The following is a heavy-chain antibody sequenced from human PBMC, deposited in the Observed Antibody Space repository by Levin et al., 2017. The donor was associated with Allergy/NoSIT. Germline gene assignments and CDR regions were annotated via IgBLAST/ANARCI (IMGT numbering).Heavy chain of an antibody. J-gene: IGHJ6*02. CDR2: INPNSGGT. V-gene: IGHV1-2*02. Sequence: ASVKVSCKASGYTFTGYYMHWVRQAPGQGLEWMGWINPNSGGTNYAQKFQGRVTMTRDTSISTAYMELSRLRSDDTAVYYCARSPTHSQSPLFGYYYYGMDVWGQGTTVTVSS. CDR3: ARSPTHSQSPLFGYYYYGMDV. D-gene: IGHD3-16*01. CDR1: GYTFTGYY.